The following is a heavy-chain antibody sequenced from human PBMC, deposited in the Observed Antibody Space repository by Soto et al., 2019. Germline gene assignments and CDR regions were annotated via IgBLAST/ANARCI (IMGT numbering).Heavy chain of an antibody. CDR1: GYTFTSYY. CDR3: ERASSGSYGMDV. Sequence: ASVKVSCKASGYTFTSYYTHWVRQAPGQGLEWMGIINPSGGSTSYAQKFQGRVTMTRDTSTSTVYMELSSLRSEDTAVYYCERASSGSYGMDVWGQGTTVTVSS. J-gene: IGHJ6*02. D-gene: IGHD1-26*01. V-gene: IGHV1-46*01. CDR2: INPSGGST.